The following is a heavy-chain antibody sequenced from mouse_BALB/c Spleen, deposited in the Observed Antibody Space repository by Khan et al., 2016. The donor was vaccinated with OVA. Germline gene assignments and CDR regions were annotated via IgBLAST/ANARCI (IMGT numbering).Heavy chain of an antibody. D-gene: IGHD2-1*01. V-gene: IGHV14-1*02. J-gene: IGHJ3*01. Sequence: VQLQQSGAELVRPGALVKLSCKASGFNIKDYYMHWVNQSPEQGLEWIGWIDPENGNSMYDPKFQGKASITADTSSNTAYLQLSSLTSEDTAVYYCARRGYGNYWFAYWGQGTLVTVSA. CDR3: ARRGYGNYWFAY. CDR1: GFNIKDYY. CDR2: IDPENGNS.